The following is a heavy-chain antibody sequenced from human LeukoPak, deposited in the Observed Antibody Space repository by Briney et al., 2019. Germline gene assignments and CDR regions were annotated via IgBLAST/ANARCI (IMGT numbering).Heavy chain of an antibody. CDR3: ARYSSGWYYYYYYMDV. J-gene: IGHJ6*03. CDR1: GGSISSSNW. CDR2: IYYSGTT. Sequence: SETLSLTCAVSGGSISSSNWWSWVRQPPGKGLEFLGEIYYSGTTKYNPSLKSRVTISVDTSKNQFSLKLSSVTAADTAVYYCARYSSGWYYYYYYMDVWGKGTTVTISS. D-gene: IGHD6-19*01. V-gene: IGHV4-4*02.